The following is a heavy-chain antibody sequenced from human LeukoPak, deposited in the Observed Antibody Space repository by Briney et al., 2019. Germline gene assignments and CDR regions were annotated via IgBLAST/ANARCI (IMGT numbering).Heavy chain of an antibody. CDR3: AKSLYYYDSSGYYLYYLDY. V-gene: IGHV3-23*01. CDR2: ISGSGGIT. Sequence: GGSLRLSCAASGFTFSSYAMNWVRQAPEKGLEWVSTISGSGGITYYADSVKGRFTISRDNSKNTLYLQMNSLRAEDTTVYFCAKSLYYYDSSGYYLYYLDYRGQGTLVTVSS. D-gene: IGHD3-22*01. J-gene: IGHJ4*02. CDR1: GFTFSSYA.